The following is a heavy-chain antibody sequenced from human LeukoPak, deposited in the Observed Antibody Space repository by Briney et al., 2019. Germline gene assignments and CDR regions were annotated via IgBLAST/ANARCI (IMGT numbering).Heavy chain of an antibody. V-gene: IGHV3-7*05. CDR1: GFTFSSNW. CDR2: IKQDGSEK. D-gene: IGHD3-10*01. CDR3: ARGLGINGLALDM. J-gene: IGHJ3*02. Sequence: GGSLRLPCAAAGFTFSSNWMSWVRQAPGKGLQWVANIKQDGSEKYYVNSVKGRFTISRDNAKKSLYLQMNSLRGEDTAVYYCARGLGINGLALDMWGQGTMVTVSS.